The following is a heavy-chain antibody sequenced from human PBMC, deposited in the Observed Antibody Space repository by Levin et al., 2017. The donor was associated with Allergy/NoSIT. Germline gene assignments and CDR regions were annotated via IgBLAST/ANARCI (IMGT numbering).Heavy chain of an antibody. J-gene: IGHJ4*02. CDR3: TRSPAGIAAAKLVPTGSDY. CDR2: IRSKANSYAT. Sequence: GESLKISCAASGFTFSGSAMHWVRQASGKGLEWVGRIRSKANSYATAYAASVKGRFTISRDDSKNTAYLQMNSLKTEDTAVYYCTRSPAGIAAAKLVPTGSDYWGQGTLVTVSS. V-gene: IGHV3-73*01. CDR1: GFTFSGSA. D-gene: IGHD6-13*01.